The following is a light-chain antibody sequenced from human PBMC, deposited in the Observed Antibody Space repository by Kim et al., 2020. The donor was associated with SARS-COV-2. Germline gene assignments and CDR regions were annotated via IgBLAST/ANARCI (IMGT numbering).Light chain of an antibody. CDR2: AAS. J-gene: IGKJ1*01. CDR1: QDIRSN. Sequence: ASVGDRVTITWRASQDIRSNLAWFQQKPGRAPKSLIYAASGLQRGAPSRFSGGGSGTEFTLTVSSLQADDAATYYCQQCNSDPRTFGQGTKVDIK. V-gene: IGKV1-16*01. CDR3: QQCNSDPRT.